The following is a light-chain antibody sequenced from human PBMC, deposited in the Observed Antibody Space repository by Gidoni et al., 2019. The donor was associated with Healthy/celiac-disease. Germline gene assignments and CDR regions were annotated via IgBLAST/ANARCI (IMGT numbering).Light chain of an antibody. CDR3: QQCYSTPRT. CDR2: AAS. J-gene: IGKJ1*01. V-gene: IGKV1-39*01. Sequence: DIKMNQSPSSLSASVGDRVTITCRASQSISSYLNWYQQKPGKAPKLLIYAASSLQSGVPSRFSGSGSGTDFTLTISSLQPEDFATYYCQQCYSTPRTFGQGTKVEIK. CDR1: QSISSY.